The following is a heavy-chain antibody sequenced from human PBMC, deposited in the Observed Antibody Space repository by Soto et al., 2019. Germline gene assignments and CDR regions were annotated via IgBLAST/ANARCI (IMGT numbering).Heavy chain of an antibody. CDR3: ARDSRVAAKGTADY. CDR2: IWYDGSNK. D-gene: IGHD6-13*01. CDR1: GFTFSSYG. J-gene: IGHJ4*02. Sequence: GGSLRLSGAASGFTFSSYGMHWVRQAPGKGLEWVAGIWYDGSNKYDADSVKGRFTISRDNSKNGLYVEMNRLRAEGTAVCYCARDSRVAAKGTADYWGEGPLITHS. V-gene: IGHV3-33*01.